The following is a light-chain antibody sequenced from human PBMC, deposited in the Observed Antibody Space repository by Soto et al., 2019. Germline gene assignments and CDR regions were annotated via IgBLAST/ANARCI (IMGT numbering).Light chain of an antibody. Sequence: QSALTQPRSVSGAPGQSVTISCTGTSTDLGDYNFVSWYQHHPGKAPKLMIYDVSTRPSGVPDRFSGSKSGNTASLTISGLQAEDEADYYCCSYAGSYTWVFGGGTKLTVL. CDR1: STDLGDYNF. J-gene: IGLJ3*02. CDR2: DVS. CDR3: CSYAGSYTWV. V-gene: IGLV2-11*01.